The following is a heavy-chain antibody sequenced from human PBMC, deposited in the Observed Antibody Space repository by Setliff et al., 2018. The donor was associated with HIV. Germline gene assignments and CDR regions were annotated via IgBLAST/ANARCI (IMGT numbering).Heavy chain of an antibody. CDR3: ARGVAAAGL. V-gene: IGHV4-39*07. CDR1: GGSISSSSYY. Sequence: PSETLSLTCTVSGGSISSSSYYWAWIRQPPGKGLEWIGNIFYSGHTFYNPSLRSRVTISVDTSKNQFSLKLSSVTAADTAVYYCARGVAAAGLWGQGTLVTV. J-gene: IGHJ4*02. D-gene: IGHD6-13*01. CDR2: IFYSGHT.